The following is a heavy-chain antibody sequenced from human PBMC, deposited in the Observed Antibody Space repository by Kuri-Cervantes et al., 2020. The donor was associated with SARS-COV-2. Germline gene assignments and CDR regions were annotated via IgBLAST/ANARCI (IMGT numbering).Heavy chain of an antibody. CDR3: ARDLRLGKSLDY. CDR2: IKRDGSEE. Sequence: GGSLRLSCAASGFTFNGYWMSWVRQAPGKGLEWVANIKRDGSEEYYVDSVKGRFTISRDNAENSLYLQMSSLRAEDTAVYYCARDLRLGKSLDYWGQGTLVTVSS. D-gene: IGHD7-27*01. J-gene: IGHJ4*02. CDR1: GFTFNGYW. V-gene: IGHV3-7*01.